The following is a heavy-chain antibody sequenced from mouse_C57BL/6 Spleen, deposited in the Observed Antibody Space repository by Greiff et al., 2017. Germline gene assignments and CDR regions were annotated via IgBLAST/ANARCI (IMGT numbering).Heavy chain of an antibody. CDR2: INPNNGGT. CDR1: GYTFTDYN. Sequence: EVMLVESGPELVKPGASVKMSCKASGYTFTDYNMHWVKQSHGKSLEWIGYINPNNGGTSYNQKFKGKATLTVNKSSSTAYMELRSLTSEDSAVYYCARSPHYYGSSSYAMDYWGQGTSVTVSS. D-gene: IGHD1-1*01. CDR3: ARSPHYYGSSSYAMDY. J-gene: IGHJ4*01. V-gene: IGHV1-22*01.